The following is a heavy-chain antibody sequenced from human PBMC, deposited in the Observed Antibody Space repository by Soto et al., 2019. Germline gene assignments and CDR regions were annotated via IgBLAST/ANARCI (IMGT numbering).Heavy chain of an antibody. V-gene: IGHV4-4*02. CDR3: ATRDTGRVY. J-gene: IGHJ4*02. Sequence: QVQLQESGPGLVKPSGTLSLTCAVSGVPISSHDWWTWVRQPPGKGLEWIGESHQSGNTHYNSSLESRVTISLDKSKNPLSLQLTSVTVADTAVYYCATRDTGRVYWGQGTLVTVSS. CDR1: GVPISSHDW. D-gene: IGHD5-18*01. CDR2: SHQSGNT.